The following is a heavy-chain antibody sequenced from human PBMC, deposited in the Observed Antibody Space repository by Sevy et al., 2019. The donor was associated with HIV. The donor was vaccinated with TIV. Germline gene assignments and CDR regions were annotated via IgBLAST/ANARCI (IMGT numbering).Heavy chain of an antibody. D-gene: IGHD6-19*01. CDR3: ARDRTIAVAGMDV. Sequence: GGSLRLSCAASGFTFSSYSMNWVRQAPGKGLEWVSSISSSSSYIYYADSVKGRFTISRDNVKNSLHLQMNSLRAEDTAVYYCARDRTIAVAGMDVWGQGTTVTVSS. V-gene: IGHV3-21*01. CDR1: GFTFSSYS. J-gene: IGHJ6*02. CDR2: ISSSSSYI.